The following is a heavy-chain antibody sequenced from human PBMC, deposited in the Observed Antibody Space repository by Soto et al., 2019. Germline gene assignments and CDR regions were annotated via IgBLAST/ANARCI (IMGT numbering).Heavy chain of an antibody. CDR1: GFTFSSYS. D-gene: IGHD6-13*01. Sequence: EVQLVESGGGLVKPGGSLRLSCAASGFTFSSYSMNWVRQAPGKGLEWVSSISSSSSYIYYADSVKGRFTISRDNAKNSLYLQMNSLRAEDTAVYYCAREETDSSSWYEDDGMDVWGQGTTVTVSS. V-gene: IGHV3-21*01. CDR2: ISSSSSYI. J-gene: IGHJ6*02. CDR3: AREETDSSSWYEDDGMDV.